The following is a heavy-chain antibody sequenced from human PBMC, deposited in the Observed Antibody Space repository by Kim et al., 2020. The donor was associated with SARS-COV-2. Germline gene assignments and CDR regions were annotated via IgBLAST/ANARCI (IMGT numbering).Heavy chain of an antibody. CDR3: ARSGNGYNAFGI. CDR2: ISTRGESI. CDR1: GLSFSDSY. D-gene: IGHD5-12*01. V-gene: IGHV3-11*01. J-gene: IGHJ4*02. Sequence: GGSLRLSCAAYGLSFSDSYMNWVRQAPGKGLEWLSFISTRGESIFYADSVEGRFTISRDNAKNSLYLQMNYLRDEDTAVYYCARSGNGYNAFGIWGQG.